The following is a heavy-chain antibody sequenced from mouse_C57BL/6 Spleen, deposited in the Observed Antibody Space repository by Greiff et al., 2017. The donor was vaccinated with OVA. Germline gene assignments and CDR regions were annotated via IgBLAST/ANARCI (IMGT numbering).Heavy chain of an antibody. Sequence: SGAELVRPGASVTLSCKASGYTFTDYEMHWVKQTPVHGLEWIGAIDPETGGTAYNQKFKGKAIPTADKSSSTAYMELRSLTSEDSAVYYCTRLRYYGRNYFDYWGQGTTLTVSS. V-gene: IGHV1-15*01. CDR3: TRLRYYGRNYFDY. D-gene: IGHD1-1*01. J-gene: IGHJ2*01. CDR1: GYTFTDYE. CDR2: IDPETGGT.